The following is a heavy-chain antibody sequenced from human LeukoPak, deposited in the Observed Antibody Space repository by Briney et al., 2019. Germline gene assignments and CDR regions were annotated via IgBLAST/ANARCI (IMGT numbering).Heavy chain of an antibody. V-gene: IGHV3-21*01. D-gene: IGHD3-22*01. CDR2: ISSSSSYI. J-gene: IGHJ3*02. CDR3: ARENYYDSSGPYDAFDI. CDR1: GFTFSNYS. Sequence: GGSLRLSCAASGFTFSNYSMNWVRQAPGKGLEWVSSISSSSSYIYYADSVKGRFTISRDNAKNSLYLQMNSLRAEDTAVYYCARENYYDSSGPYDAFDIWGQGTMVTVSS.